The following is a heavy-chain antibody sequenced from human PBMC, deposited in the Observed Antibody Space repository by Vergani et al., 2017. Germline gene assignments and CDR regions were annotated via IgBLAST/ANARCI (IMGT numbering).Heavy chain of an antibody. V-gene: IGHV4-4*07. CDR3: ARAXGRTSSYFYYYMDI. CDR1: GGSISSYY. CDR2: VYTTGST. Sequence: QVQLQESGPGLVKPSETLSLTCTVSGGSISSYYWSWIRQPAGKGLEWIGRVYTTGSTNYNPSLKSRVTMSVDTSKNHFSLKLSSVTAADTAVYFCARAXGRTSSYFYYYMDIWGKGTTVTVSS. J-gene: IGHJ6*03. D-gene: IGHD1-14*01.